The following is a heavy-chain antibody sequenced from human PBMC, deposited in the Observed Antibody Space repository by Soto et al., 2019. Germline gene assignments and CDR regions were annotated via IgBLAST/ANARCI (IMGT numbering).Heavy chain of an antibody. Sequence: QVQLVQSGAEVKKPGASVKVSCKASGYTFTSYGISWVRQAPGQGLEWMGWISAYNGNTNYAQKLQGRVTMTTDTSTSTAYMEMRSLRADDTAVYYCAREGLFYDGSSRYYYYYYGMDVWGQGTTVTVSS. CDR2: ISAYNGNT. D-gene: IGHD6-13*01. CDR1: GYTFTSYG. V-gene: IGHV1-18*01. CDR3: AREGLFYDGSSRYYYYYYGMDV. J-gene: IGHJ6*02.